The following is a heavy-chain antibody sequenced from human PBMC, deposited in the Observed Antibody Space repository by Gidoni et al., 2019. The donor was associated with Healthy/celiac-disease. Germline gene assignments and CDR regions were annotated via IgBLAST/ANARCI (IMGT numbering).Heavy chain of an antibody. Sequence: QVQLVQSGAEVKKPGASVKVSCKASGYTFTSYGISWVRQAPGQGLEWMGWISAYNGNTNYAQKLQGRVTMTTDTSTSTAYMELRSLRSDDTAVYYCARDQTNDYIWGSYRYYYGMDVWGQGTTVTVSS. V-gene: IGHV1-18*01. J-gene: IGHJ6*02. CDR1: GYTFTSYG. CDR2: ISAYNGNT. D-gene: IGHD3-16*02. CDR3: ARDQTNDYIWGSYRYYYGMDV.